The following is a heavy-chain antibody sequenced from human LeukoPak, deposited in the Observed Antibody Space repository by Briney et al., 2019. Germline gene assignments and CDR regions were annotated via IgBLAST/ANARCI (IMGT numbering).Heavy chain of an antibody. CDR3: ARDPYSGNYGAYYYYMDV. Sequence: GGSLRLSCAASGFTFSSYNMNWVRQAPGKGLEWVSSITSSSTYIYYADSVRGRFTISRDNAKNSLYLQMNSLRAEDTAVYFCARDPYSGNYGAYYYYMDVWGKGTTVTISS. V-gene: IGHV3-21*01. CDR2: ITSSSTYI. CDR1: GFTFSSYN. J-gene: IGHJ6*03. D-gene: IGHD1-26*01.